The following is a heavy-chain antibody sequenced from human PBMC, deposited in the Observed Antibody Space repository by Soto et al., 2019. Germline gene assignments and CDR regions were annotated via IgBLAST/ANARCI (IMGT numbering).Heavy chain of an antibody. CDR2: INPSGGST. CDR3: ARANLQYYYDRSGLGGY. Sequence: ASVKVSCKASGYTFTSYYMHWVRQAPGQGLEWMGIINPSGGSTSYAQKFQDRVTMTRDTSTSTVYMELSSLRSEDTAVYYCARANLQYYYDRSGLGGYWGKGPLVTVSS. J-gene: IGHJ4*02. D-gene: IGHD3-22*01. V-gene: IGHV1-46*01. CDR1: GYTFTSYY.